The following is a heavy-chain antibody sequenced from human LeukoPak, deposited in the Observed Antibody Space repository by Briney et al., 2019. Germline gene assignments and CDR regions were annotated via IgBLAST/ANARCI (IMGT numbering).Heavy chain of an antibody. J-gene: IGHJ4*02. V-gene: IGHV3-48*02. CDR3: ASGFSSSPYFDY. CDR2: ISSNSATI. Sequence: GGSLRLSCAASGFTFSSYIMNWVRQAPGKGLEWVSYISSNSATIDYADSVKGRFTISRDNAKNSLFLQMNSLRDEDTAVYYCASGFSSSPYFDYWGQGTLVTVSS. CDR1: GFTFSSYI. D-gene: IGHD6-6*01.